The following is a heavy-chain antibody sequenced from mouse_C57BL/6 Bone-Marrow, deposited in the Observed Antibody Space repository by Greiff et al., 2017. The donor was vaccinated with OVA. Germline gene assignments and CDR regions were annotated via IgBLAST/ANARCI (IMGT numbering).Heavy chain of an antibody. CDR3: ARSGFITTVGAMDY. Sequence: QVQLQQSGAELVKPGASVKLSCKASGYTFTSYWMHWVKQRPGQGLEWIGMIHPNSGSTNYNEKFKSKATLTVDKSSSTAYMQLSSLTSEDSAVYYCARSGFITTVGAMDYWGQGTSVTVSS. CDR2: IHPNSGST. J-gene: IGHJ4*01. V-gene: IGHV1-64*01. D-gene: IGHD1-1*01. CDR1: GYTFTSYW.